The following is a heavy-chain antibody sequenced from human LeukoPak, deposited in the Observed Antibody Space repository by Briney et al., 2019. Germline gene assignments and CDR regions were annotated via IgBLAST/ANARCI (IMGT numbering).Heavy chain of an antibody. Sequence: ASVKVSCKASGYTFTSYGISWVRQAPGQGLEWMGWISAYNGNTNYAQKFQGRVTMTRDTSISTAYMELSRLRSDDTAVYYCARERFRYSYGRYFDYWGQGTLVTVSS. J-gene: IGHJ4*02. D-gene: IGHD5-18*01. V-gene: IGHV1-18*01. CDR3: ARERFRYSYGRYFDY. CDR1: GYTFTSYG. CDR2: ISAYNGNT.